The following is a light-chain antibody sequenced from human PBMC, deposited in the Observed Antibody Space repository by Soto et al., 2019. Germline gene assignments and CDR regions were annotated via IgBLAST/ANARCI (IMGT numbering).Light chain of an antibody. CDR1: QSISSY. CDR2: AAS. V-gene: IGKV1-39*01. J-gene: IGKJ1*01. Sequence: DIQMTQSPSSLSASVGDRVTITCRASQSISSYLNWYQQKPGKAPKLLIYAASSLRSGVPSRFSGSGSGTDFTLTISRLEPEDFAVYFCQQYGSSVKTFGQGTKVDIK. CDR3: QQYGSSVKT.